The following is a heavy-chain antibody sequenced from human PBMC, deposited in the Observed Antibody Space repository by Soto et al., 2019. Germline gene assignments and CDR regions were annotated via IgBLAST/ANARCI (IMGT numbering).Heavy chain of an antibody. CDR3: ARGERPSCYGFQH. CDR2: IISSSSAI. CDR1: GFTFTSSS. D-gene: IGHD2-2*01. J-gene: IGHJ1*01. Sequence: PGWSLRLSCAASGFTFTSSSMNGVRQAPGKGLEWVSYIISSSSAIHYADSVKGRFTISRDNAKNSVYLQMDSLRAEDTAVYYCARGERPSCYGFQHWGQGTLVTVSS. V-gene: IGHV3-48*01.